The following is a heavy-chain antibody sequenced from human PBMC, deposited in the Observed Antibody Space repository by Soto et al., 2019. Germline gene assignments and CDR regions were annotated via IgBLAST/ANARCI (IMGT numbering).Heavy chain of an antibody. CDR1: GGTFSSYA. D-gene: IGHD3-10*01. CDR3: AARITMVRGVMGYGMDV. V-gene: IGHV1-69*13. J-gene: IGHJ6*02. Sequence: SVKVSWKASGGTFSSYAISWVRQAPGQGLEWMGGIIPIFGTANYAQKFQGRVTITADESTSTAYMELSSLRSEDTAVYYCAARITMVRGVMGYGMDVWGQGTTVTVSS. CDR2: IIPIFGTA.